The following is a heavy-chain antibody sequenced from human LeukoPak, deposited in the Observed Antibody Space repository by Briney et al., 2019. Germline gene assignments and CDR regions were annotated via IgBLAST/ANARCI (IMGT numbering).Heavy chain of an antibody. CDR2: ISAYNGNT. CDR1: GYTFTSYG. V-gene: IGHV1-18*01. Sequence: ASVKVSCKASGYTFTSYGISWVRQAPGQGLEWMGWISAYNGNTNYAQKFQGRVTMTRNTSISTAYMELSSLRSEDTAVYYCARDYYDSSGYSYYWGQGTLVTVSS. CDR3: ARDYYDSSGYSYY. D-gene: IGHD3-22*01. J-gene: IGHJ4*02.